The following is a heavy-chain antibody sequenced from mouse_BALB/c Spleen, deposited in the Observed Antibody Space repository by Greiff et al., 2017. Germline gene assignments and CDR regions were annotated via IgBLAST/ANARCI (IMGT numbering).Heavy chain of an antibody. J-gene: IGHJ2*01. D-gene: IGHD2-2*01. CDR3: ARREVGYYGYPYYFDY. V-gene: IGHV5-9-3*01. Sequence: EVQGVESGGGLVKPGGSLKLSCAASGFTFSSYAMSWIRQTPEKRLEWVATISSGGSYTYYPDSVKGRFTISRDNAKNTLYLQMSSLRSEDTAMYYCARREVGYYGYPYYFDYWGQGTTLTVSS. CDR2: ISSGGSYT. CDR1: GFTFSSYA.